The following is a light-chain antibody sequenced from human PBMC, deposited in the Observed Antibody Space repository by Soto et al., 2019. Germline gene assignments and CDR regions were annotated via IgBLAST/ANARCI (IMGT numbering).Light chain of an antibody. V-gene: IGKV3-20*01. CDR3: QQYGSSPRT. CDR2: GAS. CDR1: QSVTSSY. J-gene: IGKJ1*01. Sequence: EIVLTQSPCTLSLSPGERATLSCRTSQSVTSSYLAWYQLKPGQAPRLLIYGASSRATGIPDRFSGSGSGTDFTLTRSRLDPEDFAVYFSQQYGSSPRTFGRGTKVEIK.